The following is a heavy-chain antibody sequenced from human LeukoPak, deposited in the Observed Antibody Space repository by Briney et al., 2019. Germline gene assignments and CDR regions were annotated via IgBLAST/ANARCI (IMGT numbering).Heavy chain of an antibody. D-gene: IGHD4-17*01. Sequence: GESLKISCKGSGYSFTSYWIGWVRQMPGKGLEWMGIIYPGGSDTRYSPSFQGQVTISADKSISTAYLQWSSLKASDTAMYYCARSFSDYGDYVPHFDYWGQGTLVTVSS. CDR3: ARSFSDYGDYVPHFDY. CDR2: IYPGGSDT. V-gene: IGHV5-51*01. CDR1: GYSFTSYW. J-gene: IGHJ4*02.